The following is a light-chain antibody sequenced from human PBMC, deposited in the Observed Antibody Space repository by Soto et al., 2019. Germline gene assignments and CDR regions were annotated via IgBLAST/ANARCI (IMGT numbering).Light chain of an antibody. CDR1: QSVSSNY. CDR2: GAS. Sequence: EIVLTQSPGTLSLSPGERATLSCRASQSVSSNYLAWYQQKPGQAPRLLIYGASSRATDIPDRFSGSGSGTDFTLTISRLEPDDFAVYYCQQYGASPQTFGQGTKVDI. V-gene: IGKV3-20*01. J-gene: IGKJ1*01. CDR3: QQYGASPQT.